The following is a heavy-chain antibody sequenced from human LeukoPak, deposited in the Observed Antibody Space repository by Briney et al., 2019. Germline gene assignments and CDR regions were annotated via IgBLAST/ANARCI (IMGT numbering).Heavy chain of an antibody. Sequence: ASVKVSCKASGYTFTSYGISWVRQAPGQGLEWMGWISAYNGNTNYAQKLQGRVTMTTDTSTSTAYMELRSLRSDDTAVYYCARVYYYDSSGYFENWFDPWAREPWSPSPQ. CDR3: ARVYYYDSSGYFENWFDP. CDR2: ISAYNGNT. CDR1: GYTFTSYG. D-gene: IGHD3-22*01. V-gene: IGHV1-18*01. J-gene: IGHJ5*02.